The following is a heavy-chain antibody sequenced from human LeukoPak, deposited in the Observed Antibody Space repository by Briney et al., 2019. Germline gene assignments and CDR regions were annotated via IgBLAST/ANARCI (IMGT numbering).Heavy chain of an antibody. Sequence: GESLKISCKGSGYSFTSYWIGWVRQMPGKGLEWMGIIYPGDSDTRYNPSFQGQVTISADKSISTAYLQWSSLKASDTAMYYCARGTDYYDSSGYYYYYYYMDVWGKGTTVTVSS. V-gene: IGHV5-51*01. CDR1: GYSFTSYW. D-gene: IGHD3-22*01. CDR2: IYPGDSDT. J-gene: IGHJ6*03. CDR3: ARGTDYYDSSGYYYYYYYMDV.